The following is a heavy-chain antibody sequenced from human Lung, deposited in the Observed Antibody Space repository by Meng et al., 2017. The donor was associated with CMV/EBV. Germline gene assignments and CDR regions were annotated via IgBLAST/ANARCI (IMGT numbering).Heavy chain of an antibody. D-gene: IGHD5-24*01. V-gene: IGHV7-4-1*02. CDR2: IDPNTGNP. CDR3: ARDSPLDGYSLLDY. CDR1: GYTFTSYA. Sequence: QVQLGQSGSELKQPWASVKVSCRPSGYTFTSYAINWVRQAPGQGPDWMGWIDPNTGNPTYDQGFTGRFVFSLDTSVSTAYLQINSLRADDTAVYYCARDSPLDGYSLLDYWGQGTLVTVSS. J-gene: IGHJ4*02.